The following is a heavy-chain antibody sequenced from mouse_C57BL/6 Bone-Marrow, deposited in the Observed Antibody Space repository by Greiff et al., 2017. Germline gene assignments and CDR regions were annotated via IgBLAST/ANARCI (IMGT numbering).Heavy chain of an antibody. D-gene: IGHD2-13*01. V-gene: IGHV14-2*01. CDR3: ARGDDGDPHFDY. CDR1: GFNIKDYY. Sequence: VQLQQSGAELVKPGASVKLSCTASGFNIKDYYMPWVKQRTEQGLEWIGRIDPEDGENKYAPKFQGKATITADTSSNTAYLQLRSLTSEDTAVYYCARGDDGDPHFDYWGQGTTLTVSS. J-gene: IGHJ2*01. CDR2: IDPEDGEN.